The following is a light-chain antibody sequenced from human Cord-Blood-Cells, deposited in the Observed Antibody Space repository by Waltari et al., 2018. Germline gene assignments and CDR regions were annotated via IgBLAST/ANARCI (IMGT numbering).Light chain of an antibody. Sequence: NFILTQPHSVSESPGKTVTISCTRSSGNIASNYVPWYQQRPGSSPTTVIYEDNQRPSGVPDRFSGSIDSSSNSASLTISGLKTEDEADYYCQSYDSSNHVVFGGGTKLTVL. CDR2: EDN. CDR3: QSYDSSNHVV. J-gene: IGLJ2*01. V-gene: IGLV6-57*01. CDR1: SGNIASNY.